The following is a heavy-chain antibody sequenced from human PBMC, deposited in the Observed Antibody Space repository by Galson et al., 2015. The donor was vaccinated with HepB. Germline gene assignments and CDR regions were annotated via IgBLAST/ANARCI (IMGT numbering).Heavy chain of an antibody. V-gene: IGHV4-31*03. Sequence: TLSLTCTVSGGSISSGGYYWSWIRQHPGKGLEWIGYIYYSGSTYYNPSLKSRVTISVDTSKNQFSLKLSSVTAADTAVYYCARDHRGDSSSSGLEDAFDIWGQGTMVTVSS. J-gene: IGHJ3*02. CDR3: ARDHRGDSSSSGLEDAFDI. D-gene: IGHD6-6*01. CDR1: GGSISSGGYY. CDR2: IYYSGST.